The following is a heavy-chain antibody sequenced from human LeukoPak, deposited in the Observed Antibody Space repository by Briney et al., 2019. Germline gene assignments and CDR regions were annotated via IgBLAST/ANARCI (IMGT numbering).Heavy chain of an antibody. D-gene: IGHD3/OR15-3a*01. J-gene: IGHJ5*01. Sequence: GGSLRLSCVVSGFSVSNNYVSWVRQAPGKGLEWVSVIYSGNTIKYSDSVKGRFTISRDNSKNTVYLKMSSLRAEDTALYYCATIGTGDYRDDSWGQGTLVTVSS. V-gene: IGHV3-66*01. CDR3: ATIGTGDYRDDS. CDR2: IYSGNTI. CDR1: GFSVSNNY.